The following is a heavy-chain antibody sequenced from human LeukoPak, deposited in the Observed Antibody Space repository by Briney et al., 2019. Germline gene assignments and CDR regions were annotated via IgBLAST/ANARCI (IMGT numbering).Heavy chain of an antibody. CDR3: ARDVSGSSWHDY. CDR1: GGSIRSSSYY. J-gene: IGHJ4*02. CDR2: IYYSGST. V-gene: IGHV4-39*07. D-gene: IGHD6-13*01. Sequence: PSETLSLTCTVSGGSIRSSSYYWGWIRQPPGKGLEWIVSIYYSGSTYYNPSLKSRVTISVDTSKNQFSLKLTSVTAADTAVYYCARDVSGSSWHDYWGQGTLVTVSS.